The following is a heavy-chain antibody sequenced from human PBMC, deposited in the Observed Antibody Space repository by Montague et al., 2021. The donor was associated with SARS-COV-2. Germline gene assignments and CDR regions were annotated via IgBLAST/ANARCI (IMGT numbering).Heavy chain of an antibody. CDR1: GGSFSDYY. J-gene: IGHJ4*02. Sequence: TLSLTCAVYGGSFSDYYWSWLRQPPGKGLEWIGEINHRGTSKYNPSLKSRVSISLDTSKNQFSLYLSSVTAADTAVYYCARGRQHFNMIVVVMTGGKYYFDYWGQGTLVTVSS. CDR2: INHRGTS. D-gene: IGHD3-22*01. V-gene: IGHV4-34*01. CDR3: ARGRQHFNMIVVVMTGGKYYFDY.